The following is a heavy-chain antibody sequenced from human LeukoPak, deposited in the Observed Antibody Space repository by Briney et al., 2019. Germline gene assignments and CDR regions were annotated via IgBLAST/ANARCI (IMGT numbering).Heavy chain of an antibody. V-gene: IGHV3-73*01. Sequence: GGSLRLSCAVSGFTFSGSAMHWVRQASGKGLEWVGRIRSNANSYATAYAASVKGRFTIPRDDSKNTAYLQMNSLKIEDTAVYYCISRRDCASTSCYVASDFDYWGQGTLVTVSS. CDR1: GFTFSGSA. D-gene: IGHD2-2*01. CDR2: IRSNANSYAT. J-gene: IGHJ4*02. CDR3: ISRRDCASTSCYVASDFDY.